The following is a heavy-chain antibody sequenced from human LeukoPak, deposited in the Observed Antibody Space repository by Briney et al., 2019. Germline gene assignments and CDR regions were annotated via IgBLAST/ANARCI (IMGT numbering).Heavy chain of an antibody. V-gene: IGHV1-69*04. CDR2: IIPILGIA. D-gene: IGHD6-19*01. CDR3: ARDDWPGIAVAGYYFDY. CDR1: GGTFSSYA. J-gene: IGHJ4*02. Sequence: GSSVKVSCKASGGTFSSYAISWVRQAPGQGLEWMGRIIPILGIANYAQKFQGRVTITADKSTSTAYMELSSLRSEDTAVYCCARDDWPGIAVAGYYFDYWGQGTLVTVSS.